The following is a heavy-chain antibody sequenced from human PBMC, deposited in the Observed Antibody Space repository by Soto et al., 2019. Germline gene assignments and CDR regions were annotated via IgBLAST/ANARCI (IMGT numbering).Heavy chain of an antibody. J-gene: IGHJ4*02. Sequence: EVQLVETGGGLIQPGGSLRLSCATSGFTVSSNYMSWVRQAPGKGLEWVSVIYSDGSTYYADSVKGRFTISRDNSKNTLYLQMSSLRDEDTAVYYCAREAAWHTEPYFDYWGQGTLVTVSS. CDR1: GFTVSSNY. CDR2: IYSDGST. V-gene: IGHV3-53*02. CDR3: AREAAWHTEPYFDY.